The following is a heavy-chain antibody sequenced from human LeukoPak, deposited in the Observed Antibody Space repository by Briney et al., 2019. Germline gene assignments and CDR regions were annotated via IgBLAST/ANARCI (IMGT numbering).Heavy chain of an antibody. V-gene: IGHV3-23*01. J-gene: IGHJ4*02. Sequence: SGGSLRLSCSASGFTFSSYPMTWVRQAPGKGLEWVSPISGSDGSTHYADSVKGRFTISRDNSKNTLYLQMNSLKAEDTALYYWAKMGGKSFDYWGQGTLVTVSS. D-gene: IGHD3-16*01. CDR1: GFTFSSYP. CDR3: AKMGGKSFDY. CDR2: ISGSDGST.